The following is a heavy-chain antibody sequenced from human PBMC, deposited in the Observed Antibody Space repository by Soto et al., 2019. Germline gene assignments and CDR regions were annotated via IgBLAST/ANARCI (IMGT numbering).Heavy chain of an antibody. CDR2: ISAYNGNT. CDR3: ARETTTKIVVVVAATYNWFDP. D-gene: IGHD2-15*01. Sequence: ASVKVSCKASGYTFTIYCISWVRQAPGQGLEWMGWISAYNGNTNYAQKLQGRVTMTTDTSTSTAYMELRSLRSDDTAVYYCARETTTKIVVVVAATYNWFDPWGQGTLVTVSS. J-gene: IGHJ5*02. V-gene: IGHV1-18*01. CDR1: GYTFTIYC.